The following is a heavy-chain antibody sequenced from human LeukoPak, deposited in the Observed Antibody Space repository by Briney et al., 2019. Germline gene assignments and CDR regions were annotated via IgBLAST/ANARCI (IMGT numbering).Heavy chain of an antibody. V-gene: IGHV4-59*01. CDR3: ARVAAMAKDYYYYYMDV. J-gene: IGHJ6*03. CDR2: IYYSGST. Sequence: PSETLSLTCTVSGGSISSYYWSWIRQPPGKGLEWIGYIYYSGSTNYNPSLKSRVTISVDTSKNQFSLKLSSVTAADTAVYYCARVAAMAKDYYYYYMDVWGKGTTVTISS. D-gene: IGHD5-18*01. CDR1: GGSISSYY.